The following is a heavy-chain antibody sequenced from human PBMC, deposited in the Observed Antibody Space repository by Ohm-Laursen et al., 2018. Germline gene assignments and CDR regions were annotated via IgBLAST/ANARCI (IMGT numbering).Heavy chain of an antibody. V-gene: IGHV4-59*01. Sequence: SETLSLTCTVSGNSINTYYWSWIRQPPGKGLEYISWIHYSGNTNYNPSLRSRVTISLNTSKNQFSLKLSSVTAADTAVYYCARALGGYPISYYYGMDVWGQGTTVTVSS. CDR3: ARALGGYPISYYYGMDV. J-gene: IGHJ6*02. CDR2: IHYSGNT. D-gene: IGHD7-27*01. CDR1: GNSINTYY.